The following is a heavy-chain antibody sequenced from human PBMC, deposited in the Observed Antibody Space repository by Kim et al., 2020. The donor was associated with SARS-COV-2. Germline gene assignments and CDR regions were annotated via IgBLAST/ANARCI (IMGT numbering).Heavy chain of an antibody. D-gene: IGHD3-10*01. CDR1: GFTFSSYS. J-gene: IGHJ4*02. CDR2: ISSSSSYI. V-gene: IGHV3-21*01. CDR3: ARDLGSGGADGFTMVRGVPRDY. Sequence: GGSLRLSCAASGFTFSSYSMNWVRQAPGKGLEWVSSISSSSSYIYYADSVKGRFTISRDNAKNSLYLQMNSLRAEDTAVYYCARDLGSGGADGFTMVRGVPRDYWGQGTLVTVSS.